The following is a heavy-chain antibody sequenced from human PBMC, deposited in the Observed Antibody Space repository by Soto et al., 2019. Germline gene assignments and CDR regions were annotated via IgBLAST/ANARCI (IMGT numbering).Heavy chain of an antibody. CDR3: ARDGTLDEPTGANFDY. J-gene: IGHJ4*02. V-gene: IGHV3-33*01. D-gene: IGHD1-1*01. CDR2: IWYDGSNK. CDR1: GFTFSSYG. Sequence: QVQLVESGGGVVQPGRSLRLSCAASGFTFSSYGMHWVRQAPGKGLEWVAVIWYDGSNKYYADSVKGRFTISRDNSKNTLYLQMNILRAEDTAVYYCARDGTLDEPTGANFDYWGQGTLVTVSS.